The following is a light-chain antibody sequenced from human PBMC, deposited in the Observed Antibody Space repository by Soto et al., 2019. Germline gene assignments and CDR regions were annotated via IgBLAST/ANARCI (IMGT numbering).Light chain of an antibody. V-gene: IGLV1-40*01. Sequence: QSVLTQPPSVSGAPGQRVTISCTGSSSNIGAGYDVNWYQRLPGAAPRLLIYGNTNRPSGVPDRFSGSKSGASASLAIAGLQAEDEADYYCCSYAGSYSYVFGSGTKLTVL. J-gene: IGLJ1*01. CDR2: GNT. CDR1: SSNIGAGYD. CDR3: CSYAGSYSYV.